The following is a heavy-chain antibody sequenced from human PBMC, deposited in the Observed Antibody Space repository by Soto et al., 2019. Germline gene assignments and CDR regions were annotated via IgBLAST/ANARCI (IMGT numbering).Heavy chain of an antibody. CDR3: ARVVLTITRGAFDA. J-gene: IGHJ3*01. Sequence: QVQLQESGPGLVKPSGTLSLTCAVSGGSISSSHWWTWVRQSPGKGLEYIGEISHSGTSNSNPSLQSRLTLSVDKSKTHFSLTLTSVTAADTAVYYCARVVLTITRGAFDAWGQGTLVIVSS. CDR2: ISHSGTS. D-gene: IGHD3-9*01. V-gene: IGHV4-4*02. CDR1: GGSISSSHW.